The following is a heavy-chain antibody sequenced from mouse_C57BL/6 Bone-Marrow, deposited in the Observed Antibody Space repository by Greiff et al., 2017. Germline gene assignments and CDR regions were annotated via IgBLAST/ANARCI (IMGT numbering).Heavy chain of an antibody. V-gene: IGHV1-82*01. J-gene: IGHJ4*01. D-gene: IGHD2-1*01. CDR3: ARGDGKDNYYAMGY. Sequence: LVESGPELVKPGASVKISCKASGYAFSSSWMNWVKQRPGKGLEWIGRIYPGDGDTNYNGKFKGKATLTADKSSSTAYMQLSSLTSEDSAVYFCARGDGKDNYYAMGYWGQGTSVTVSS. CDR2: IYPGDGDT. CDR1: GYAFSSSW.